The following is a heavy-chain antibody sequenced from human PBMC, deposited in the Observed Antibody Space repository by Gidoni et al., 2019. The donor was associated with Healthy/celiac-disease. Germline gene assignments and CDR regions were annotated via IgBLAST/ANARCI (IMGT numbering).Heavy chain of an antibody. CDR2: ISGSGGRS. D-gene: IGHD6-19*01. Sequence: EVQLLESGVGLVQPGGSLRLSCAASGIPFSSYAMNWVRQAPGKGLEWVSGISGSGGRSYYADSVKGRFTISRDNSKNTVFLQMNRVRAEDTAVYYCAESGGSGWSPSDYWGQGTLVTVSS. J-gene: IGHJ4*02. V-gene: IGHV3-23*01. CDR1: GIPFSSYA. CDR3: AESGGSGWSPSDY.